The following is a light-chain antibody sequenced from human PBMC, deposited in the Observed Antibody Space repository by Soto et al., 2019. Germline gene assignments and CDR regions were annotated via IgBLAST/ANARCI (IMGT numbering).Light chain of an antibody. Sequence: DIQMTQSPSTLSASVGDRVTITCRASQSISSWLAWYQQKPGKAPKLLIYKASSLESGVPSRFSGSGSEIEFTLTISSLQTNDFATYYCQHYNSYVLPFGGGTKVEIK. V-gene: IGKV1-5*03. CDR2: KAS. J-gene: IGKJ4*01. CDR1: QSISSW. CDR3: QHYNSYVLP.